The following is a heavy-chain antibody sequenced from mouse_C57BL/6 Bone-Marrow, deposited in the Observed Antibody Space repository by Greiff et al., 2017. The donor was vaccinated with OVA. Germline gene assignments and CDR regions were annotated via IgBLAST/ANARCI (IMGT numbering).Heavy chain of an antibody. D-gene: IGHD1-1*01. CDR1: GFSLSTSGMG. V-gene: IGHV8-12*01. J-gene: IGHJ2*01. CDR3: ARRATTTVVYFDY. Sequence: QVQLKESGPGILQSSQTLSLTCSFSGFSLSTSGMGVSWIRQPSGKGLEWLAHIYWDDDKRYNPSLKSRLTISKDTSRNQVFLKITSVDTADTATYYCARRATTTVVYFDYWGQGTTLTVSS. CDR2: IYWDDDK.